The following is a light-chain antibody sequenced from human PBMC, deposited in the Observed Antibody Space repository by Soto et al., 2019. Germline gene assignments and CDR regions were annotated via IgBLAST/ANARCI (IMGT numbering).Light chain of an antibody. Sequence: DIQLTQSPSFLSASVGDRVTITCRASQGISSYLGWYQQKPGKAPQLRIYGASTLQSGLPSRFSGSGSGTDSTLATGRLLPEDFPTSYCQPHFSYPTFGQGKQLEIK. CDR3: QPHFSYPT. J-gene: IGKJ5*01. V-gene: IGKV1-9*01. CDR1: QGISSY. CDR2: GAS.